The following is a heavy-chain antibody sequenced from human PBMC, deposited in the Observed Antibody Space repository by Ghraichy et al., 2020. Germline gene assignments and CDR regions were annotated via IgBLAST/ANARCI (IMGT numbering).Heavy chain of an antibody. CDR1: GGSFSGYY. Sequence: SETLSLTCAVYGGSFSGYYWSWIRQLPGKGLEWIGEINHSGSTNYNPSLKSRVTISVDTSKNQFSLKLSSVTAADTAVYYCARGPRRGNSGLSTFDYWGQGTLVTVSS. J-gene: IGHJ4*02. V-gene: IGHV4-34*01. CDR2: INHSGST. CDR3: ARGPRRGNSGLSTFDY. D-gene: IGHD4-23*01.